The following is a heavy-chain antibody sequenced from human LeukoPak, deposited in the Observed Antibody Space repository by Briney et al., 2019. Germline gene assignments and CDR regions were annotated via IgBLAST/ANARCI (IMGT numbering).Heavy chain of an antibody. CDR2: INHSGST. V-gene: IGHV4-34*01. CDR3: ARGPQGSGSARDYYYYGMDV. CDR1: GGSFSGYY. D-gene: IGHD3-10*01. Sequence: SETLSLTCAVYGGSFSGYYWSWIRQPPGKGLEWIGEINHSGSTNYNPSLKSRVTISVDTSKNQFSLKLSSVTAADTAVYYCARGPQGSGSARDYYYYGMDVWGKGTTVTVSS. J-gene: IGHJ6*04.